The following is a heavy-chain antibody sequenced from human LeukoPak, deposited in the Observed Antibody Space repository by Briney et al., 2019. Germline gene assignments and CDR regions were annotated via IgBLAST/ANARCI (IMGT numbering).Heavy chain of an antibody. V-gene: IGHV4-59*01. J-gene: IGHJ4*02. D-gene: IGHD2-15*01. Sequence: SETLSLTCTVSGGSLSSYYWSWVRRPPGKGLEWIGYIYYSRSTNYNPSLTSRVTISVDTSKNQFSLKLSSATAADTAVYYCARALGGCSGGSCGYYFDYWCQGTLVIVSS. CDR2: IYYSRST. CDR3: ARALGGCSGGSCGYYFDY. CDR1: GGSLSSYY.